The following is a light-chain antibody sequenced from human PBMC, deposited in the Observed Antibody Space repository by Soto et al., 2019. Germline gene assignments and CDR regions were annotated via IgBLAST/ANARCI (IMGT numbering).Light chain of an antibody. CDR2: GAS. CDR1: QSVSSN. J-gene: IGKJ2*02. Sequence: EIVMTQSPATLSVSPGERATLSCRASQSVSSNLAWYQQKPGQAPRLLIYGASTKATGIPARFSGSGSGTEFTLTIGSLQSEEFAVYCCQQYNNWPRTFGQGTKLEIK. CDR3: QQYNNWPRT. V-gene: IGKV3-15*01.